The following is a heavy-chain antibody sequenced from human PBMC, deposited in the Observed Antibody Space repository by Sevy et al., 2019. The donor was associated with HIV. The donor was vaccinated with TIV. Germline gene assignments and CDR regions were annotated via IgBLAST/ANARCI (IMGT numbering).Heavy chain of an antibody. CDR1: GYTFTSYG. V-gene: IGHV1-18*04. CDR3: ARDPSYSSSWYVKDTALDY. CDR2: LSAYHGNT. D-gene: IGHD6-13*01. J-gene: IGHJ4*02. Sequence: ASVKVSCKASGYTFTSYGISWVRQAPGQGLEWMGWLSAYHGNTNYAQKLQGRVTMTTDTSTSTAYMELRSLRSDDTAVYYCARDPSYSSSWYVKDTALDYWVQGTLVTVSS.